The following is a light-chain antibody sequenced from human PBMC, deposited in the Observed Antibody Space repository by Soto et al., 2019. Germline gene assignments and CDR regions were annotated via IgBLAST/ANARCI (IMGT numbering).Light chain of an antibody. J-gene: IGKJ2*01. V-gene: IGKV3-20*01. CDR1: QSVSSSY. Sequence: EIVLTQSPGTLSLSPGERATLSCRASQSVSSSYLAWYQQKPGQAPRLLIYDASSRATGIPDRFSGSGSGTEFTLTISRLEPEDFAVYYCQQYGGSSYTFGQGTKLEIK. CDR3: QQYGGSSYT. CDR2: DAS.